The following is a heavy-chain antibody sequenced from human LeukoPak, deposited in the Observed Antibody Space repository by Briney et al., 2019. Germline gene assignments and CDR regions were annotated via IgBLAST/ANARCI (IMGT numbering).Heavy chain of an antibody. D-gene: IGHD2-21*02. CDR1: GGTFSSYT. CDR2: IIPIFGTA. Sequence: KISCKASGGTFSSYTINWVRQAPGQGLEWMGGIIPIFGTANYAQKFQGRVTITTDKSTSTTYMELSSLRSEDTAVYYCARTVVVTAEHAFDVWGQGTMVTVSS. V-gene: IGHV1-69*05. CDR3: ARTVVVTAEHAFDV. J-gene: IGHJ3*01.